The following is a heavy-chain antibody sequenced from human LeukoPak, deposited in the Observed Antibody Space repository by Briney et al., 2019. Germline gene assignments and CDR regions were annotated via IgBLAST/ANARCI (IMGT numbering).Heavy chain of an antibody. CDR3: AKEGTPHVSTWYDL. CDR1: GVTLSPYG. D-gene: IGHD6-13*01. CDR2: VTYDGGTQ. Sequence: GGSLRLSCAASGVTLSPYGMHWVRQAPGQGLEWVAVVTYDGGTQHYADSVKGRFIISSDNPRNTLYLQMNILRTEDTAAYYCAKEGTPHVSTWYDLWGQGTQVIVSS. V-gene: IGHV3-30*18. J-gene: IGHJ5*02.